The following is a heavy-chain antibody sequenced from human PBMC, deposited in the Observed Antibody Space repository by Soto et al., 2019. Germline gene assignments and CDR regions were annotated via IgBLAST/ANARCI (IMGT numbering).Heavy chain of an antibody. Sequence: QVQLQESGPGLVKPSQTLSLTCTVSGGSISSGGYYWSWIRQHPAKGLEGIGYIYYSGITYYNPTLKSRVNIPVDTSKNQFSLKLSAVTAAAKAVYYCAREPLDWGQGTLVTVSS. V-gene: IGHV4-31*03. J-gene: IGHJ4*02. CDR1: GGSISSGGYY. CDR3: AREPLD. CDR2: IYYSGIT.